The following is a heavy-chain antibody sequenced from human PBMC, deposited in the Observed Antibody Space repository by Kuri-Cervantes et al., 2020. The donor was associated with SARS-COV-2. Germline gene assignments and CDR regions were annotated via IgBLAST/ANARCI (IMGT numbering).Heavy chain of an antibody. D-gene: IGHD3-9*01. Sequence: GGSLRLSCAASGFTFGHYAVHWVRQAPGKGLEWVAAITYDGTNQYYADSVKGRFTISRDNSKNTLFLEMNSLRPEDTALYYCARVGLKYHNNETGDMGFDHWGQGTLVTVSS. CDR3: ARVGLKYHNNETGDMGFDH. CDR2: ITYDGTNQ. CDR1: GFTFGHYA. V-gene: IGHV3-30*04. J-gene: IGHJ4*02.